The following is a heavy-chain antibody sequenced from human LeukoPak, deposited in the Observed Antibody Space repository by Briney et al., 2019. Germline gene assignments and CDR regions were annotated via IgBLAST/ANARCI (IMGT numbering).Heavy chain of an antibody. V-gene: IGHV3-23*01. CDR1: GFTFSSYA. CDR3: AKDLELRFLEWLRPFDY. Sequence: GGSLRLSCAASGFTFSSYAMSWGRQAPGNGLQWVSAISGSGVSAYYADSVKGRFTRFRDNSKNTLYLQMNSLRAEDTAVYYCAKDLELRFLEWLRPFDYWGQGTLVTVSS. CDR2: ISGSGVSA. D-gene: IGHD3-3*01. J-gene: IGHJ4*02.